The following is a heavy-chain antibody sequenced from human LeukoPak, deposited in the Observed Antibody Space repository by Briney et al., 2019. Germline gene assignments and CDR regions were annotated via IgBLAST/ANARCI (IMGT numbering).Heavy chain of an antibody. J-gene: IGHJ4*02. Sequence: ASVKVSCKASGYTFTSYGISWVRQAPGQGLEWMGWLSGYNGNTKYAQKFQARVTLTTDTSTSTAYMELWSLRSDDTALYYCARGGWYYYDSNGYYLIDNWGQGTLVTVSS. CDR1: GYTFTSYG. V-gene: IGHV1-18*01. CDR2: LSGYNGNT. CDR3: ARGGWYYYDSNGYYLIDN. D-gene: IGHD3-22*01.